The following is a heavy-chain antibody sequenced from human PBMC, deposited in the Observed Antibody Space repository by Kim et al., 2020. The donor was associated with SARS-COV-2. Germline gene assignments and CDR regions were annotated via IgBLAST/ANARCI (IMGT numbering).Heavy chain of an antibody. Sequence: RYRPSLKRRLTSTKDTSKNQVVLTMTNMDPVDTAAYYCAHYSSSWYYFDYWGQGTLVTVSS. D-gene: IGHD6-13*01. V-gene: IGHV2-5*01. CDR3: AHYSSSWYYFDY. J-gene: IGHJ4*02.